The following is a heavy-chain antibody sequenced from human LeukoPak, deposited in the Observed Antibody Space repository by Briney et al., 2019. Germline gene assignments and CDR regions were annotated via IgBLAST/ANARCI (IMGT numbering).Heavy chain of an antibody. V-gene: IGHV3-23*01. CDR2: ISGSGGGT. D-gene: IGHD6-19*01. CDR3: AKRGSGWYNDY. J-gene: IGHJ4*02. CDR1: GFTFSSYA. Sequence: EGSLRLSCAASGFTFSSYAMSWVRQAPGKGLEWVSAISGSGGGTYYADSVKGRFIISRDTSKNTLYLQMNSLRAEDTAVYYCAKRGSGWYNDYWGQGTLVTAS.